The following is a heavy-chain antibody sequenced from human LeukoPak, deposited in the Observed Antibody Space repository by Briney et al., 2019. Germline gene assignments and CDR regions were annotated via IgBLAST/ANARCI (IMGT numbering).Heavy chain of an antibody. V-gene: IGHV4-59*01. CDR2: IYYSGST. CDR1: GGSISSYY. J-gene: IGHJ5*02. CDR3: ARDSSGYPAPYNWFDP. D-gene: IGHD3-22*01. Sequence: SETLSLTCTVSGGSISSYYWSWIRQPPGKGLEWIGYIYYSGSTNYNPSLKSRVTISVDTSKNQFSLKPSSVTAADTAVYYCARDSSGYPAPYNWFDPWGQGTLVTVSS.